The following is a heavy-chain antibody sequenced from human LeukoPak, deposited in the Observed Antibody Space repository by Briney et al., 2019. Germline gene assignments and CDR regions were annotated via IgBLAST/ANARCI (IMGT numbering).Heavy chain of an antibody. V-gene: IGHV4-34*01. CDR2: INHSGST. J-gene: IGHJ4*02. CDR3: VPYDSSGYFTY. D-gene: IGHD3-22*01. CDR1: GGSFSGYY. Sequence: KPSETLSLTCAVYGGSFSGYYWSWIRQPPGKGLEWIGEINHSGSTNYNPSLKSRVTISVDTSKNQFSLKLSSVTAADTAVYYCVPYDSSGYFTYWGQGTLVTVSS.